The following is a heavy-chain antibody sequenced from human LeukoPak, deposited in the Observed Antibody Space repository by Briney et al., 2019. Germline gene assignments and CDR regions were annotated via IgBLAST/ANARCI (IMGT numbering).Heavy chain of an antibody. CDR3: ARERTGTRGYYFDY. CDR2: IYYSGST. J-gene: IGHJ4*02. Sequence: SETLSLTCIVSGGSISSGGYYWSWIRQHPGKGLEWIGYIYYSGSTYYNPSLKSRVTISVDTSKNQFSLKLSSVTAADTAVYYCARERTGTRGYYFDYWGQGTLVTVSS. D-gene: IGHD1-1*01. V-gene: IGHV4-31*03. CDR1: GGSISSGGYY.